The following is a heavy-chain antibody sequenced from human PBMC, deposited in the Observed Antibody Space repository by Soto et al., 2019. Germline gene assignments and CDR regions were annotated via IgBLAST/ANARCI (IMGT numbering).Heavy chain of an antibody. J-gene: IGHJ6*02. Sequence: PGGSLRLSCAASRFTFSTYAMTWVRQAPGKGLEWVSAISGNGGSTYYPDSVKGRFTISRDNSKNTLYLQMDSLRAEDTAVYYCATAILGSSGWYGAYYYGMDVWGQGTTVTVSS. D-gene: IGHD6-19*01. CDR1: RFTFSTYA. CDR2: ISGNGGST. CDR3: ATAILGSSGWYGAYYYGMDV. V-gene: IGHV3-23*01.